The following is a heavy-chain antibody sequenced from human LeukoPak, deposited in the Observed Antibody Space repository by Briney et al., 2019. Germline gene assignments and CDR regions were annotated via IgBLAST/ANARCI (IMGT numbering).Heavy chain of an antibody. D-gene: IGHD6-6*01. CDR2: IRSKAYGGTT. Sequence: GGSLRLSCTASRFTFDDYTMSWVRQAPGKGLEWVGFIRSKAYGGTTEYAASVKGRFTISRDDSKSIAYLQMNSLKTEDTAVYYCTRGEIKGSSSYYFDYWGQGTLVTVSS. V-gene: IGHV3-49*04. CDR3: TRGEIKGSSSYYFDY. J-gene: IGHJ4*02. CDR1: RFTFDDYT.